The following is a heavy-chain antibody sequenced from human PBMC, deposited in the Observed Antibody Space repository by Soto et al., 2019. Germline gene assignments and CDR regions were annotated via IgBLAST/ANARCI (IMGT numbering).Heavy chain of an antibody. CDR1: GYTFTGYY. J-gene: IGHJ5*02. D-gene: IGHD3-10*01. Sequence: ASVKVCCKASGYTFTGYYMHWVRQAPGQGLEWMGWINPNSGGTNYAQKFQGRVTMTRDTSISTAYMELSRLRSDDTAVYYCARGIYYYGSGSPIWFDPWGQGTLVTVSS. CDR2: INPNSGGT. V-gene: IGHV1-2*02. CDR3: ARGIYYYGSGSPIWFDP.